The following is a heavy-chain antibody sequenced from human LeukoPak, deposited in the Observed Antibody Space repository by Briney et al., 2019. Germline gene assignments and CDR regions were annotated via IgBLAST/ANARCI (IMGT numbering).Heavy chain of an antibody. CDR2: IHRSGSP. V-gene: IGHV4-4*02. D-gene: IGHD1-14*01. Sequence: SESLSLTCTVSLDSTTSNFWSWVRQPPGKGLEWIGEIHRSGSPNYNPSLQSRVTISIDRSRNQIVLELSSVTAADTAVYYCAREILGGFNPGAYWGQGILVTVSS. CDR1: LDSTTSNF. CDR3: AREILGGFNPGAY. J-gene: IGHJ4*02.